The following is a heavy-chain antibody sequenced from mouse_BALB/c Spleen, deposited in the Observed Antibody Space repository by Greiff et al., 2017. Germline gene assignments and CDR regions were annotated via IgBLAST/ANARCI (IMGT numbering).Heavy chain of an antibody. Sequence: QVQLQQPGAELVKPGTSVKLSCKASGYNFTSYWINWVKLRPGQGLEWIGDIYPGSGSTNYNEKFKSKATLTVDTSSSTAYMQLSSLASEDSALYYCAREGGSGDYYAMEYWGEGNSVTVSS. D-gene: IGHD1-1*01. CDR1: GYNFTSYW. J-gene: IGHJ4*01. V-gene: IGHV1-55*01. CDR3: AREGGSGDYYAMEY. CDR2: IYPGSGST.